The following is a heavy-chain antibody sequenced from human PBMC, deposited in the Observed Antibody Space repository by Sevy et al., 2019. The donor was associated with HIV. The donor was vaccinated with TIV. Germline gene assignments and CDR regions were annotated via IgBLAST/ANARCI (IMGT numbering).Heavy chain of an antibody. CDR2: ISYDGSNK. V-gene: IGHV3-30*03. J-gene: IGHJ3*02. D-gene: IGHD2-15*01. Sequence: GGSLRLSCAASGFTFSSYGMHWVRQAPGKGLEWVAVISYDGSNKYYADSVKGRFTISRDNSKNTLYLQMNSLRAEDTAVYYCNGGGYPRIDHYAFDIWGQGTMVTVSS. CDR1: GFTFSSYG. CDR3: NGGGYPRIDHYAFDI.